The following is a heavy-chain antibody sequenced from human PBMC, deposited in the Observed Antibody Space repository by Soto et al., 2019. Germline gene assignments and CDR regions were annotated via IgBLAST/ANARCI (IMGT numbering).Heavy chain of an antibody. J-gene: IGHJ6*02. CDR3: VMVDNYVTPTPQDV. Sequence: ASVKVSCKASGYTLTGYYVHWVRQAPGQGLEWMGWISPYTGNTHSATKVQGRLTMTTDTSTSTAYMDLGSLTSDDTAVYYCVMVDNYVTPTPQDVWGQGTTVTVSS. V-gene: IGHV1-18*04. D-gene: IGHD3-16*01. CDR1: GYTLTGYY. CDR2: ISPYTGNT.